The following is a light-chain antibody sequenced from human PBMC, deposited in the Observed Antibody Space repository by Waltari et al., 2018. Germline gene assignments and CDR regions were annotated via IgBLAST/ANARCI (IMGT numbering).Light chain of an antibody. CDR3: QQYNTYSYT. Sequence: DIQMTQSPSTLSASVGDRVTITCRASQSLSTWLAWYQQKPGEAPKLLIYKASILESGVPSRFSGRGSGTEFTLTISSLQPDDFATYYCQQYNTYSYTFGQGTKVEI. J-gene: IGKJ2*01. V-gene: IGKV1-5*03. CDR2: KAS. CDR1: QSLSTW.